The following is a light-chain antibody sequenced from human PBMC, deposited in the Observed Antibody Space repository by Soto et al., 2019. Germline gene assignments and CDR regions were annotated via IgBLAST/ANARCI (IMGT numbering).Light chain of an antibody. CDR2: DAS. J-gene: IGKJ4*01. V-gene: IGKV1-13*02. CDR1: QGIGSG. CDR3: QQFNTYPLT. Sequence: AIQLTQSPSSLSASVGDRVTITCRASQGIGSGLGWYQQKPGKAPKLLIYDASTWESGVPSRFSGSGSWTDFTLTISSLQPEDVATYYCQQFNTYPLTFGGGTKVEIE.